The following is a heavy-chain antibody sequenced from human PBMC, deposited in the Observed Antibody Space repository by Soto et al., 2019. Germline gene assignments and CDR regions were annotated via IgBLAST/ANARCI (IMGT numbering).Heavy chain of an antibody. V-gene: IGHV4-4*02. J-gene: IGHJ4*02. CDR1: GASVISTNW. CDR3: ARDMFYYDSNYYYFRGPFDY. D-gene: IGHD3-22*01. Sequence: SETLSLTCAVSGASVISTNWWSWVRQPPGKGLEWIGEIFHSGSTNYNPSLKSRVAISLDKSKNQFSLNLTSVTAADTAIYYCARDMFYYDSNYYYFRGPFDYWGQGTLVTVSS. CDR2: IFHSGST.